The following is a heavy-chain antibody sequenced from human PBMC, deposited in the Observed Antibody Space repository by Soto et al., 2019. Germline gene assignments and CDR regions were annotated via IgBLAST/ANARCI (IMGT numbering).Heavy chain of an antibody. CDR2: ITSAGRNT. J-gene: IGHJ4*02. Sequence: EVQLVESGGGLVQPGGSLRLSCAASGFTFSTYWMHWVRQAPGKGLVWVSRITSAGRNTNYADSVKGRFTISRDNAKNTLYLQMNSLRDEDTAVYYCVRDEEWLGGGLWGQGSLVTVSS. CDR1: GFTFSTYW. D-gene: IGHD6-19*01. V-gene: IGHV3-74*01. CDR3: VRDEEWLGGGL.